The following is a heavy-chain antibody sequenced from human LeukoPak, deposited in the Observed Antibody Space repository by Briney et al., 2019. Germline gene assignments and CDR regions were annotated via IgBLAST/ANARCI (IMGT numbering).Heavy chain of an antibody. D-gene: IGHD4-23*01. CDR2: ISSSSTSI. CDR1: GFSFSSYP. J-gene: IGHJ4*02. Sequence: GGSLRLSCTASGFSFSSYPMNWVRQPPGKGLEWVSYISSSSTSIYYADSVKRRFTISRDNAKNSLYLQMNSLRDDDTAVYYCASSDDYGGNRFDYWGQGTLVTVSS. CDR3: ASSDDYGGNRFDY. V-gene: IGHV3-48*02.